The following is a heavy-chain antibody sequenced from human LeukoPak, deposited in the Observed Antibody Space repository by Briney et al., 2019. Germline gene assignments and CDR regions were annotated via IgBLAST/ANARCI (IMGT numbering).Heavy chain of an antibody. CDR1: GFTFSSYE. Sequence: PGGSLRLSCAASGFTFSSYEMNWVRQAPGKGLEWVSYITSSGSTIYYADSVKGRFTISRDNAKNSLYLQMNSLRAGHTAVYYCARDWDDIVGATTRYYYGMDVWGQGTTVTVSS. V-gene: IGHV3-48*03. CDR2: ITSSGSTI. J-gene: IGHJ6*02. D-gene: IGHD1-26*01. CDR3: ARDWDDIVGATTRYYYGMDV.